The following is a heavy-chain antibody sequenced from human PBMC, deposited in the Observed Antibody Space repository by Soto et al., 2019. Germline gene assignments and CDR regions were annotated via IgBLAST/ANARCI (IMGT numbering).Heavy chain of an antibody. CDR1: GGSINRAGYY. CDR2: IYYSGST. CDR3: ARDNGYSYGYTLDH. Sequence: SETLSINCTASGGSINRAGYYWKWIRQHPGKGLEWIGYIYYSGSTYYNPSLKSRVTISVDTSKNQFSLKLSSVTAAYTAMYYCARDNGYSYGYTLDHWGQGTLVTVS. J-gene: IGHJ4*02. D-gene: IGHD5-18*01. V-gene: IGHV4-31*03.